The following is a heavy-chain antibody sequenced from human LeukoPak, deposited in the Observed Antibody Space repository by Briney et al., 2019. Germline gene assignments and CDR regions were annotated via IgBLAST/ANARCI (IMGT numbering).Heavy chain of an antibody. CDR3: AKVTAYYYGSGD. CDR1: GFTFSSYS. V-gene: IGHV3-21*01. J-gene: IGHJ4*02. Sequence: PGGSLRLSCAASGFTFSSYSMNWVRQAPGKGLDWVSSISSSSSYIYYADSVKGRFTITRDNAKNSLYLQMNSLRAEDTAVYYCAKVTAYYYGSGDWGQGTLVTVSS. D-gene: IGHD3-10*01. CDR2: ISSSSSYI.